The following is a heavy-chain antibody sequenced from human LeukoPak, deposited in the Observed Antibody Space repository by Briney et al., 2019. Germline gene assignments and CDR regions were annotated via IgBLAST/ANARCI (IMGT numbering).Heavy chain of an antibody. CDR3: ARDLSGSLYFDY. J-gene: IGHJ4*02. CDR2: LYISGST. CDR1: GASISSYY. Sequence: KPSETLSHTCTVSGASISSYYYNWIRQTAGRGLEWIGRLYISGSTDYNPSLKSRVTISVDTSNNQFSLNLNSVTAADTAVYFCARDLSGSLYFDYWGQGVLVTVSS. V-gene: IGHV4-4*07. D-gene: IGHD3-10*01.